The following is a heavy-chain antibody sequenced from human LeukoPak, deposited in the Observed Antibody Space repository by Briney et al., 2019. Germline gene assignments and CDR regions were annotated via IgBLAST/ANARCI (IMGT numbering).Heavy chain of an antibody. CDR1: GGSFSGYY. Sequence: PSETLSLTCAVYGGSFSGYYWSWIRQPPGKGLEWIGEINHSGSTNYNPSLKSRVTISVDTSKNQFSLKLNSVTAADTAVYYCASHWDYDSSGYPYYFDYWGQGTLVTVSS. J-gene: IGHJ4*02. CDR3: ASHWDYDSSGYPYYFDY. CDR2: INHSGST. V-gene: IGHV4-34*01. D-gene: IGHD3-22*01.